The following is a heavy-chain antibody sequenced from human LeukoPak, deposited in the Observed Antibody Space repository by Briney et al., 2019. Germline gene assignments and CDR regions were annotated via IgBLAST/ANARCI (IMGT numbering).Heavy chain of an antibody. Sequence: GGSLTLPCAASGLPYSIYEVIGPRDAPGKAREWVSYISSRGSPIQHADPEKGRLTISRDNAKNSLYLQMNSLRAEDTAVYYCAREWLLLRAFDYWGQGTLVTVSS. V-gene: IGHV3-48*03. CDR3: AREWLLLRAFDY. CDR2: ISSRGSPI. CDR1: GLPYSIYE. D-gene: IGHD5-12*01. J-gene: IGHJ4*02.